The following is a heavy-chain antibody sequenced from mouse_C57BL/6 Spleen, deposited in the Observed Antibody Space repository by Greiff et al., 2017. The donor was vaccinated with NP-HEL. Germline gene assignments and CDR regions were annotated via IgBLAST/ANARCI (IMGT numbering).Heavy chain of an antibody. V-gene: IGHV1-80*01. CDR1: GYAFSSYC. D-gene: IGHD4-1*01. Sequence: LQQSGAELVKPGASVKISCKASGYAFSSYCMNWVKQRPGKGLEWIGQIYPGDGDTNYNGKFKGKATLTADKSSSTAYMQLSSLTSEDSAVYFCARAGTDYYAMDYWGQGTSVTVSS. J-gene: IGHJ4*01. CDR3: ARAGTDYYAMDY. CDR2: IYPGDGDT.